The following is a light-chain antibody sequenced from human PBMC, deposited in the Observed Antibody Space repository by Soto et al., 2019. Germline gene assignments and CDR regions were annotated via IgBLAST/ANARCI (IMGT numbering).Light chain of an antibody. J-gene: IGKJ1*01. CDR3: QQHSSWPRT. V-gene: IGKV3-11*01. Sequence: EIVLTQSPATLSLSPGERATLSCRASQSVSSYLAWYQQKPGQAPRLLIYDASNRATAIPARFSGSGSGTDFTLTSSSLEPEDFAVYYCQQHSSWPRTFGQGTKVEIK. CDR1: QSVSSY. CDR2: DAS.